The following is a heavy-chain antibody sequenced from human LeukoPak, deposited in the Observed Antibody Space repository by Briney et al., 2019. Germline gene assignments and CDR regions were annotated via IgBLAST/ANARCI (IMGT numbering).Heavy chain of an antibody. V-gene: IGHV1-2*06. Sequence: ASVKVSCKASGYTFTGYYMHWVRRAPGQGLEWMGRINPNSGGTNYAQKFQGRVTMTRDTSISTAYMELSRLRSDDTAVYCCSTWNYYDSSGFIDYWGQGTLVTVSS. CDR1: GYTFTGYY. J-gene: IGHJ4*02. CDR2: INPNSGGT. D-gene: IGHD3-22*01. CDR3: STWNYYDSSGFIDY.